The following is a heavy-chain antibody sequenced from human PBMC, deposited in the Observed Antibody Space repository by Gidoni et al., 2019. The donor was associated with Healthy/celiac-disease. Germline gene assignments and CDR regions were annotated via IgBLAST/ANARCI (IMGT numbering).Heavy chain of an antibody. Sequence: EVQLVESGGGLVQPGGSLRLSCAPSGFTFLSYWFSLFRRSSGKGWGRQAPGKGLEWVANRKQDGSEKYYGDAVKGRFTISRDNAKNSLYLQMNSLRAEDTAVYYCAREGRDWGSYYYYYGMDVWGQGTTVTVSS. CDR2: RKQDGSEK. CDR3: AREGRDWGSYYYYYGMDV. J-gene: IGHJ6*02. D-gene: IGHD7-27*01. CDR1: GFTFLSYW. V-gene: IGHV3-7*01.